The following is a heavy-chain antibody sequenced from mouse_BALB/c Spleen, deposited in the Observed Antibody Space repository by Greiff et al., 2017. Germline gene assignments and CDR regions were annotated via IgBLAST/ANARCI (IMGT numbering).Heavy chain of an antibody. CDR3: ARGITTSWFAY. CDR2: ISSGGSYT. D-gene: IGHD2-4*01. J-gene: IGHJ3*01. CDR1: GFTFSSYG. Sequence: DVHLVESGGDLVKPGGSLKLSCAASGFTFSSYGMSWVRQTPDKRLEWVATISSGGSYTYYPDSVKGRFTISRDNAKNTLYLQMSSLKSEDTAVYYCARGITTSWFAYWGQGTLVTVSA. V-gene: IGHV5-6*01.